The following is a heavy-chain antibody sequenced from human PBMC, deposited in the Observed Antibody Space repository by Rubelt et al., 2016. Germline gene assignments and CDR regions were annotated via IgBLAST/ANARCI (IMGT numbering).Heavy chain of an antibody. Sequence: VKVPGESLKISCKGSGYSFTSNWIGWVRQMPGKGLEWMGIIYPGDSDTRYSPSFQGQVTISADKSISTAYLQWSSLKASDTATYFCARENAANWFDPWGQGTLVTVSS. CDR3: ARENAANWFDP. D-gene: IGHD2-2*01. CDR2: IYPGDSDT. V-gene: IGHV5-51*01. CDR1: GYSFTSNW. J-gene: IGHJ5*02.